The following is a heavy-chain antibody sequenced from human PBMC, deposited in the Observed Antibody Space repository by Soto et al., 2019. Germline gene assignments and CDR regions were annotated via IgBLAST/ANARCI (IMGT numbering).Heavy chain of an antibody. D-gene: IGHD2-2*01. V-gene: IGHV1-69*01. CDR1: GGTFSSYA. CDR3: ARDAGYCSSTSCGFDP. CDR2: IIPIFGTA. Sequence: QVQLVQSGAEVKKPGSSVKVSCKASGGTFSSYAISWVRQAPGQGLEWMGGIIPIFGTANYAQKFQGRVTITADESTSTAYMELSSLRSEDTAVYYCARDAGYCSSTSCGFDPWGQGPLVTVSS. J-gene: IGHJ5*02.